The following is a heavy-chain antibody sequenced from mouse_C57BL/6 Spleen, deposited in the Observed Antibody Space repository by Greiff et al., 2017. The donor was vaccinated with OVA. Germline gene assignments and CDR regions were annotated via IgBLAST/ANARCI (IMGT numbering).Heavy chain of an antibody. CDR3: ARDANYGSGPAWFAY. CDR2: SRNKANDYTT. V-gene: IGHV7-1*01. Sequence: EVKVVESGGGLVQSGRSLRLSCATSGFTFSDFYMEWVRQAPGKGLEWIAASRNKANDYTTEYSASVKGRFIVSRDTSQSILYLQMNALRAEDTAIYYCARDANYGSGPAWFAYRGEETLVTVSA. D-gene: IGHD1-1*01. J-gene: IGHJ3*01. CDR1: GFTFSDFY.